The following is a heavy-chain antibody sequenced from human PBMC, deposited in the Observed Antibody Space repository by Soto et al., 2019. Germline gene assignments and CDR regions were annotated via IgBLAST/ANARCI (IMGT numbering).Heavy chain of an antibody. Sequence: EVQLVESGGGLVQPGGSLRISCAASGFTFSSYWMHWVRQAPGKGLVWVSRINSDGGSTSYADSVKGRFTISRDNAKNTLYLQMNSLRAEDTAMYYCVRDSTVTSGSYWGRGTLVTVSS. CDR3: VRDSTVTSGSY. D-gene: IGHD4-17*01. CDR2: INSDGGST. CDR1: GFTFSSYW. J-gene: IGHJ4*02. V-gene: IGHV3-74*01.